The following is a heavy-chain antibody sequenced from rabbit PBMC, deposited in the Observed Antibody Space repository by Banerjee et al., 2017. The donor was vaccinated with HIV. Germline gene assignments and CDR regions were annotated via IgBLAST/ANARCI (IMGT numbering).Heavy chain of an antibody. D-gene: IGHD1-1*01. Sequence: QEQLKETGGGLVQPGGSLTLSCKASGFDLSSYAMNWVRQAPGKGLEWIGYIDPVFGRTYYATWVNGRFTISSHNAQNTLYLQLNSLTAADTATYFCARDRYTLSSDYSYYFGLWGPGTLVTVS. CDR1: GFDLSSYA. J-gene: IGHJ4*01. CDR2: IDPVFGRT. V-gene: IGHV1S47*01. CDR3: ARDRYTLSSDYSYYFGL.